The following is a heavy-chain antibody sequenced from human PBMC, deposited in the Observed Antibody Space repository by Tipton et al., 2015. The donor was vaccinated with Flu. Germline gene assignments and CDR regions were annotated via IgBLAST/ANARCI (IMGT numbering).Heavy chain of an antibody. V-gene: IGHV4-38-2*02. Sequence: TLSLTCYVSGDSIGRGYCWGWIRKPPGKGLEWIGNICQTGNTYHNPSLRSRVTISVDRSRNQFSLRLSSVTAADTAVYYCARAIVPDGVRGMDVWGQGTTVTVSS. D-gene: IGHD3-3*01. J-gene: IGHJ6*02. CDR3: ARAIVPDGVRGMDV. CDR2: ICQTGNT. CDR1: GDSIGRGYC.